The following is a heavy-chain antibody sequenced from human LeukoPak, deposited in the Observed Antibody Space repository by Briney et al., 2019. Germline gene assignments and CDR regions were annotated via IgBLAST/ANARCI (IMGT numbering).Heavy chain of an antibody. Sequence: PSETLSLTCTVSGGSLSSSRYYWGWLRHPPGKGLEWFGYIYYSGSTNYNPSLKSRVTISVDTSKNQFSLKLSSVTAADTAVYYCASGDAFDIWGQGTMVTVSS. CDR1: GGSLSSSRYY. CDR3: ASGDAFDI. J-gene: IGHJ3*02. CDR2: IYYSGST. V-gene: IGHV4-61*01.